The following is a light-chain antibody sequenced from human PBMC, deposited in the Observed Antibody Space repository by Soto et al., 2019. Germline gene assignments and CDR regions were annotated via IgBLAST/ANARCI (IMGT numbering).Light chain of an antibody. V-gene: IGLV2-8*01. J-gene: IGLJ1*01. Sequence: QSVLTQPPSASGSPGQSVTISCTGTSSDVGLYNYVSWYQQHPGKAPKLMIYEVTKRPSGVPDRFSGSRSGNTASLTVSGLQAEDEADYYCSSYAGSNILYVFGTGTKVT. CDR1: SSDVGLYNY. CDR3: SSYAGSNILYV. CDR2: EVT.